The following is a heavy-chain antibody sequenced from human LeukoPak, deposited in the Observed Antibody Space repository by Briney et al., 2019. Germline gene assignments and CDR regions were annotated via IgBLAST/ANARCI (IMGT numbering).Heavy chain of an antibody. D-gene: IGHD3-3*01. Sequence: KASETLSLTCTVSGGSVNSGTYYWNWIRQPPGKGLEWIGDIYYSGSTNYNPSLKSRVTISLDTSKNQFSLKLSSVTAADTAVYYCATLSRNYDFWSTYPWGQGTLVTVSS. CDR3: ATLSRNYDFWSTYP. V-gene: IGHV4-61*01. CDR1: GGSVNSGTYY. J-gene: IGHJ5*02. CDR2: IYYSGST.